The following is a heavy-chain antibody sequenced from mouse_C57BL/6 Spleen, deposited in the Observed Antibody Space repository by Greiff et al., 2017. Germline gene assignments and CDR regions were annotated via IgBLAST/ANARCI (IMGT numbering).Heavy chain of an antibody. J-gene: IGHJ4*01. CDR1: GYTFTSYT. Sequence: VQLQQSGAELARPGASVKMSCKASGYTFTSYTMHWVKQRPGQGLEWIGYINPSSGYTKYNQKFKDKATLTADKSSSTAYMQLSSLTSEDSAVYCCARGYGNSVRDYGGKGTPVTVSS. CDR2: INPSSGYT. V-gene: IGHV1-4*01. D-gene: IGHD2-10*02. CDR3: ARGYGNSVRDY.